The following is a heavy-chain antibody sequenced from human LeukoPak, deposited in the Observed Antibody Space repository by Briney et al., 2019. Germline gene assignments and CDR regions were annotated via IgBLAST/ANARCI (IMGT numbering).Heavy chain of an antibody. D-gene: IGHD3-10*02. Sequence: QAGGSLRLSCAASGFTVSSEYMNWVRQAPGKGLEWVAVIYSGGSTYYADSVKGRFTISRDNAKNSLYLQMNSLRAEDTAVYYCAELGITMIGGVWGKGTAVTISS. CDR2: IYSGGST. V-gene: IGHV3-53*01. J-gene: IGHJ6*04. CDR3: AELGITMIGGV. CDR1: GFTVSSEY.